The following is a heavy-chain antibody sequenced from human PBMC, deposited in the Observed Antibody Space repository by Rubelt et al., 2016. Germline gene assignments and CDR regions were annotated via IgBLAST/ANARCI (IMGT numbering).Heavy chain of an antibody. J-gene: IGHJ4*02. CDR1: SSYG. D-gene: IGHD2-15*01. Sequence: SSYGMHWVRQAPGKGLEWVAVIWYDGSNKYYADSVKGRFTISRDNSKNTLYLQMNSPRAEDTAMYYCAKPLKRCSGGSCYSSFHYWGQGTLVTVSS. CDR3: AKPLKRCSGGSCYSSFHY. V-gene: IGHV3-33*06. CDR2: IWYDGSNK.